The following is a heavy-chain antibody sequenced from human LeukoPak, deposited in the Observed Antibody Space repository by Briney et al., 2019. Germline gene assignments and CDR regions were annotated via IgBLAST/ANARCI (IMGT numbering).Heavy chain of an antibody. V-gene: IGHV3-15*01. J-gene: IGHJ3*02. CDR1: GFTVSNAW. CDR3: TTSIVGATTLDAFDI. Sequence: GTLRLSCAGSGFTVSNAWRSWVRQAPGKGLQWVGRIKNKSDGGTTDHAAPVKGRFTISRDDSKNTLYLQMHSLKTEDTAVYYCTTSIVGATTLDAFDIWGQGTMVTVSS. D-gene: IGHD1-26*01. CDR2: IKNKSDGGTT.